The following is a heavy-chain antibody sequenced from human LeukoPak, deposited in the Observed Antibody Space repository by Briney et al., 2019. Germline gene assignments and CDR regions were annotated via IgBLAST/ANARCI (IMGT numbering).Heavy chain of an antibody. V-gene: IGHV1-69*13. Sequence: SVKVSCKASGGTFSSYAISWVRQAPGQGLEWMGGMIPIFGTANYAQKFQGRVTITADESTSTAYMELSSLRSVDTAVYYCASRYSGYEFDYWGQGTLVTVSS. CDR2: MIPIFGTA. J-gene: IGHJ4*02. D-gene: IGHD5-12*01. CDR1: GGTFSSYA. CDR3: ASRYSGYEFDY.